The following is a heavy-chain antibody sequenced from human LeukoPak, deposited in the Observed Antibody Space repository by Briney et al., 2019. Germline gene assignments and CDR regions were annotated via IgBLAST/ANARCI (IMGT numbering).Heavy chain of an antibody. D-gene: IGHD5-18*01. J-gene: IGHJ3*02. V-gene: IGHV1-69*05. CDR1: GGTFSSYA. CDR3: ARVLETAMVTSWFDAFDI. Sequence: SVKVSCKASGGTFSSYAISWVRQAPGQGLEGMGRIIPIFGTANYAQKFQGRVTITTDESTSTAYMGLSSLRSENTDMYYCARVLETAMVTSWFDAFDIWGEGTIVSVSS. CDR2: IIPIFGTA.